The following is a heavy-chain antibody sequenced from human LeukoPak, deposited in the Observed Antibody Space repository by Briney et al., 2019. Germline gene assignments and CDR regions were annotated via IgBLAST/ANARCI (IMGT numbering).Heavy chain of an antibody. J-gene: IGHJ6*02. Sequence: GASVKVSCKASGYTFTSYDINWVRQATGQGLEWMGWMNPNSGNTGYAQKFQGRVTMTRNTSISTAYMELSSLRSEDTAVYYCAINYYDSSGYYPHYFYYYYGMDVWAKGPRSPSP. D-gene: IGHD3-22*01. CDR3: AINYYDSSGYYPHYFYYYYGMDV. V-gene: IGHV1-8*01. CDR1: GYTFTSYD. CDR2: MNPNSGNT.